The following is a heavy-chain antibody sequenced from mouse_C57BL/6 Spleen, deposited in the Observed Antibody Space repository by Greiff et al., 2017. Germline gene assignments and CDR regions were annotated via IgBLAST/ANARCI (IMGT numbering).Heavy chain of an antibody. CDR2: ISNGGGST. J-gene: IGHJ1*03. V-gene: IGHV5-12*01. CDR3: ARRSGSSNWYFDV. Sequence: DVKLVESGGGLVQPGGSLKLSCAASGFTFSDYYMYWVRQTPEKRLEWVAYISNGGGSTYYPDTVKGRFTISRDNAKNTLYLQMSRLKSEDTAMYYCARRSGSSNWYFDVWGTGTTVTVSS. D-gene: IGHD1-1*01. CDR1: GFTFSDYY.